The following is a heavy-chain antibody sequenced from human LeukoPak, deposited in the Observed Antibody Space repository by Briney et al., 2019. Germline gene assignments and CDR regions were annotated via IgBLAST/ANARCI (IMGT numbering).Heavy chain of an antibody. V-gene: IGHV4-59*01. CDR1: GGSISSYY. Sequence: PSETLSLTCTVSGGSISSYYWNWIRQPPGKGLEWIGYIYYSGSTNYNPSLKSRVTISVDTSKNQFSLKLSSVTAADTAVYYCARVGCSGGSCYPDYWGQGTLVTVSS. CDR2: IYYSGST. CDR3: ARVGCSGGSCYPDY. J-gene: IGHJ4*02. D-gene: IGHD2-15*01.